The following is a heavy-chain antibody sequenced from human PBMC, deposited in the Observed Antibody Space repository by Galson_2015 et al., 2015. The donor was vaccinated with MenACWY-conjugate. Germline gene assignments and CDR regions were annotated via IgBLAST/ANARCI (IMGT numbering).Heavy chain of an antibody. D-gene: IGHD2-15*01. Sequence: PALVKPTQTLTLTCTFSGFSLSTSGVGVGWIRQPPGKALEWLALIYWDDDKRYSPSLRSRLTITKDTSKNHVVLTMTNMGPVDPATYYCSRTGATPGDYWGQGTLVTVSS. CDR2: IYWDDDK. CDR3: SRTGATPGDY. V-gene: IGHV2-5*02. J-gene: IGHJ4*02. CDR1: GFSLSTSGVG.